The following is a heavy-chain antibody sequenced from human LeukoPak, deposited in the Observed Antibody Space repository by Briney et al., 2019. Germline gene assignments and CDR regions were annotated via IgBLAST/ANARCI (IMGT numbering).Heavy chain of an antibody. J-gene: IGHJ4*02. V-gene: IGHV4-4*02. D-gene: IGHD1-1*01. CDR3: ARVTGTTPFDY. Sequence: KPSETLSLTCAVSGGSISSNNWWTWVRQPPGKGLEWIGEISHSGSIRYNPSLESRVTMSVDTSKNQFSLKLNSVTAADTAVYFCARVTGTTPFDYWGQGTLVTVSS. CDR1: GGSISSNNW. CDR2: ISHSGSI.